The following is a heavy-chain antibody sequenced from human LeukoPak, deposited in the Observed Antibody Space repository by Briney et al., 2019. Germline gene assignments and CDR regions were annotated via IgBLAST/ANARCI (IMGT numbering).Heavy chain of an antibody. J-gene: IGHJ4*02. D-gene: IGHD2-21*02. CDR3: ARATTAAYCGGDCYSGTDY. Sequence: ASVKVSCKASGYTFTGYCMHWVRQAPGQGLEWMGRINPNSGGTNYAQKFQGRVTMTRDTSISTAYMELSRLRSDDTAVYYCARATTAAYCGGDCYSGTDYWGQGTLVTVSS. CDR2: INPNSGGT. V-gene: IGHV1-2*06. CDR1: GYTFTGYC.